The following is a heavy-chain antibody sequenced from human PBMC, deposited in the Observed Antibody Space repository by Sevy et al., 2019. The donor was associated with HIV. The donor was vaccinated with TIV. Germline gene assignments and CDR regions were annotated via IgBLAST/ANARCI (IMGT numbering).Heavy chain of an antibody. D-gene: IGHD2-21*01. V-gene: IGHV4-59*01. CDR3: ARSHLAFCGGDCFSPYYFDS. Sequence: SETLSLTCSVSGGSISSYYWNWIRQPPGKGLERIGYIYSSGSTNYNPFLKSRVTISVDMSKNQFSLKLSSVTAADTAVYYCARSHLAFCGGDCFSPYYFDSWGQGTLVTVSS. CDR1: GGSISSYY. J-gene: IGHJ4*02. CDR2: IYSSGST.